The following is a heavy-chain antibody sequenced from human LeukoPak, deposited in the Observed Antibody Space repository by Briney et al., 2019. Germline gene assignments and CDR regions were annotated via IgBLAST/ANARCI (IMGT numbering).Heavy chain of an antibody. J-gene: IGHJ4*02. CDR3: AKLGVRYCSGGSCYFGYYYDSRDYYFDY. V-gene: IGHV3-23*01. D-gene: IGHD2-15*01. CDR2: ISGSGGST. Sequence: GGSLRLSCAASGFTFSSYAMSWVRQAPGKGLEWVSAISGSGGSTYYADSVKGRFTISRDNSKNTLYLQMNSLRAEDTAVYHCAKLGVRYCSGGSCYFGYYYDSRDYYFDYWGQGTLVTVSS. CDR1: GFTFSSYA.